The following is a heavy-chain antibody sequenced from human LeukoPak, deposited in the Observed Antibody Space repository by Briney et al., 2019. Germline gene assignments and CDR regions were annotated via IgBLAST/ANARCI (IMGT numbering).Heavy chain of an antibody. CDR2: IYHSGST. D-gene: IGHD6-6*01. CDR3: ARKSSIAAHFDY. J-gene: IGHJ4*02. V-gene: IGHV4-39*07. Sequence: SETLSLTCTVSGGSISSSSYYWGWIRQPPGKGLEWIGEIYHSGSTNYNPSLKSRVTISVDKSKNQFSLKLSSVTAADTAVYYCARKSSIAAHFDYWGQGTLVTVSS. CDR1: GGSISSSSYY.